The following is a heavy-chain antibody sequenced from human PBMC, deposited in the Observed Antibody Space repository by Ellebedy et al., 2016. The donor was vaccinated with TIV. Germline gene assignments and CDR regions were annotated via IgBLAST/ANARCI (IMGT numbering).Heavy chain of an antibody. J-gene: IGHJ4*02. CDR1: GGTFNKYA. D-gene: IGHD5-18*01. Sequence: ASVKVSXXTSGGTFNKYAISWVRQAPGQGLEWMGGIVAIFGTAKHAQKFQGRVTITADEGTRTAYMELSSLRSEDTAVYYCARGRGYKYGYPTEGGLFDSWGQGTLVTVSS. CDR2: IVAIFGTA. CDR3: ARGRGYKYGYPTEGGLFDS. V-gene: IGHV1-69*13.